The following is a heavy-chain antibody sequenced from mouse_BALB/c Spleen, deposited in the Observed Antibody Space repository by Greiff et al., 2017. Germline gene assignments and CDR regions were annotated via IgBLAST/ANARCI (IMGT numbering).Heavy chain of an antibody. V-gene: IGHV1-69*02. D-gene: IGHD2-10*02. Sequence: QVQLQQPGAELVKPGASVKLSCKASGYTFTSYWMHWVKQRPGQGLEWIGEIDPSDSYTNYNQKFKGKATLTVDKSSSTAYMQLSSLTSEDSAVYYCAKPRYGNYPLYWYFDVWGAGTTVTVSS. CDR2: IDPSDSYT. J-gene: IGHJ1*01. CDR1: GYTFTSYW. CDR3: AKPRYGNYPLYWYFDV.